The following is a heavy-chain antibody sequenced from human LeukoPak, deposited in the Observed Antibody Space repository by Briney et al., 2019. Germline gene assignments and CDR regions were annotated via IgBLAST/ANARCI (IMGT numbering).Heavy chain of an antibody. CDR2: IYYSGST. CDR3: ARVKGPLRSPHFDY. V-gene: IGHV4-59*01. J-gene: IGHJ4*02. CDR1: GGSISSYY. Sequence: SETLSLTCAVSGGSISSYYWSWIRQPPGKGLEWIGYIYYSGSTNYNPSLKSRVTISVDTSKNQFSLKLSSATAADTAVYYCARVKGPLRSPHFDYSGQGTLVTVSS.